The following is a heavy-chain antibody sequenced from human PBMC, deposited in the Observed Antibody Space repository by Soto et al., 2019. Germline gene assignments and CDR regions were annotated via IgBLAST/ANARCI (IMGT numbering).Heavy chain of an antibody. CDR3: AKADTGWFAP. CDR1: GFTFGQFV. Sequence: EEPLLESGGDLVQPGGSLRLSCAASGFTFGQFVMTWVRQAPGKGLEWVSTITGSSGSTTYTESVKGRFTISRDNSKNSLYLQMNNLRADDTAIYYCAKADTGWFAPWGRGTQVTVSS. J-gene: IGHJ5*02. V-gene: IGHV3-23*01. D-gene: IGHD3-10*01. CDR2: ITGSSGST.